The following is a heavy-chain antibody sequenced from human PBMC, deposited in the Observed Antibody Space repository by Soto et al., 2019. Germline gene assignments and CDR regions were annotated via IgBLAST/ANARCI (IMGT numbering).Heavy chain of an antibody. CDR3: ASPLLTGTEYQGTNYYYYGMDV. V-gene: IGHV1-69*05. CDR2: IIPIFGTT. D-gene: IGHD1-20*01. Sequence: ASVKVSCKASGGTFSSYAISWVRQAPGQGLEWMGGIIPIFGTTNYAQKFQGRVTMTRNTSISTAYMELSSLRSEDTAVYYCASPLLTGTEYQGTNYYYYGMDVWGQGTTVTVSS. J-gene: IGHJ6*02. CDR1: GGTFSSYA.